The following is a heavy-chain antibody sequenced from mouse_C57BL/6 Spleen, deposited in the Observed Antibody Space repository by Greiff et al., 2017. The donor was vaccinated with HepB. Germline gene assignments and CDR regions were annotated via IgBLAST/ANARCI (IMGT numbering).Heavy chain of an antibody. Sequence: EVQRVESGGGLVKPGGSLKLSCAASGFTFSDYGMHWVRQAPEKGLEWVAYISSGSSTIYYADTVKGRFTISRDNAKNTLCLQMTSLRSEDTAMYYCDRGLGRGSYDGDAGFAYWGQGTLVTVSA. CDR3: DRGLGRGSYDGDAGFAY. V-gene: IGHV5-17*01. CDR2: ISSGSSTI. J-gene: IGHJ3*01. D-gene: IGHD2-12*01. CDR1: GFTFSDYG.